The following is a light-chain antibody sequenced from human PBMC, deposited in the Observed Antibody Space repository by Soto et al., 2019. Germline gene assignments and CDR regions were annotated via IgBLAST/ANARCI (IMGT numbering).Light chain of an antibody. CDR3: QQYGRSPLLYT. Sequence: EIVLTQSPGTLSLSPGEGATISCRASQRITSKYLAWYQQRPCQAPRLLIYGASTRAAGVPDRFSGSGSGTDFTLTITRLEPEDFAVYYCQQYGRSPLLYTFGQGTKLGVK. J-gene: IGKJ2*01. CDR2: GAS. V-gene: IGKV3-20*01. CDR1: QRITSKY.